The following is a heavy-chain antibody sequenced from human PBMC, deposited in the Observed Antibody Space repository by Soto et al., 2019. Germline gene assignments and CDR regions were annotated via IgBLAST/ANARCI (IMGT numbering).Heavy chain of an antibody. Sequence: AGSLSLSCASCGFGVSHNYMSWVRQAPGKGLEWVSAINSGGNTYYADSVKGRFTISRDNSKNTVYLQMNSVGAEDTAVYYCARGGESYGDVEYWYSGMEAWGKGTTVTVA. V-gene: IGHV3-66*01. D-gene: IGHD5-18*01. CDR1: GFGVSHNY. CDR2: INSGGNT. J-gene: IGHJ6*04. CDR3: ARGGESYGDVEYWYSGMEA.